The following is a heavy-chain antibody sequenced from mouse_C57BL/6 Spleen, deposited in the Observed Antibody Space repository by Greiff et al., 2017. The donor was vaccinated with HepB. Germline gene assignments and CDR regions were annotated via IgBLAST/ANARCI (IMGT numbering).Heavy chain of an antibody. V-gene: IGHV1-69*01. CDR1: GYTFTSYW. CDR2: IDPSDSYT. Sequence: QVQLQQPGAELVMPGASVKLSCKASGYTFTSYWMHWVKQRPGQGLEWIGEIDPSDSYTNYNQKFKGKSTLTVDKSSSTAYMQLSSLTSEDSAVYYCARRGDYDALDAMDYWGQGTSVTVSS. D-gene: IGHD2-4*01. J-gene: IGHJ4*01. CDR3: ARRGDYDALDAMDY.